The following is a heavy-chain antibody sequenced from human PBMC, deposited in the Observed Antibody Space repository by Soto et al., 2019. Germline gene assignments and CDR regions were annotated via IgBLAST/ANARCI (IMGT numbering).Heavy chain of an antibody. J-gene: IGHJ6*02. CDR3: ASQRVVPADISPVSYYYDYGMDV. Sequence: GGSLRLSCAASGFTVSSNYMSWVRQAPGKGLEWVSVIYSGGSTYYADSVKGRFTISRDNSKNTLYLQMNSLRAEDTAVYYCASQRVVPADISPVSYYYDYGMDVWGQGTTVTVSS. CDR1: GFTVSSNY. CDR2: IYSGGST. D-gene: IGHD2-2*02. V-gene: IGHV3-53*01.